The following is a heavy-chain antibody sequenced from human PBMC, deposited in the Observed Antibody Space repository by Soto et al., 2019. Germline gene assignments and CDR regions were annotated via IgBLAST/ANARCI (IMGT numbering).Heavy chain of an antibody. CDR3: RRGEIILGAFIDT. D-gene: IGHD1-26*01. Sequence: QVHLVESGGGVVQPGGSLRVSCTVSGFSLNDYEVHWVRQAPGRGLEWVALITSRGINKYYADSVKGLFTVSTDGSKKTLFLQMNNRRGEDTAGYFCRRGEIILGAFIDTWGQGTLVRVSS. CDR1: GFSLNDYE. CDR2: ITSRGINK. J-gene: IGHJ1*01. V-gene: IGHV3-30*03.